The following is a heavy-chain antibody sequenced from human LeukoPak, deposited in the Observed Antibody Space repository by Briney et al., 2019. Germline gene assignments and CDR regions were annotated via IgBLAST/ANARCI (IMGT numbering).Heavy chain of an antibody. V-gene: IGHV3-11*04. Sequence: PGGSLRLSCAASGFTFSDYYMSWIRQAPGRGLEWISYISSSVSTMYYADSVKGRFTISRDNAKHSLYLQMNSLRAEDTAVYYCARVIRGEYYFDYWGQGTLVTVSS. J-gene: IGHJ4*02. CDR3: ARVIRGEYYFDY. CDR2: ISSSVSTM. D-gene: IGHD3-10*01. CDR1: GFTFSDYY.